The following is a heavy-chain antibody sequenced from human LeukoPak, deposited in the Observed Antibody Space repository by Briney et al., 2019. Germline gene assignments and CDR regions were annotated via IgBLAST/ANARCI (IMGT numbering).Heavy chain of an antibody. CDR3: ARTYYDILTGYNPYFDY. CDR1: GFTVDDYA. D-gene: IGHD3-9*01. CDR2: ISWNSGSI. Sequence: GGSLRLSCAASGFTVDDYAMDWVRQAPGKGLEWVSGISWNSGSIGYADSVKGRFTISRDNAKNSLYLRMNSLRAEDTAAYYCARTYYDILTGYNPYFDYWGPGTLVTVSS. V-gene: IGHV3-9*01. J-gene: IGHJ4*02.